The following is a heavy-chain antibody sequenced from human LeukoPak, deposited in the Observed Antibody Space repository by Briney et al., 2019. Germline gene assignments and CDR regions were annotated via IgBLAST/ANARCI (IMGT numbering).Heavy chain of an antibody. CDR3: ARGRVRGVNRNVFDI. Sequence: ASVKVSCKASGYTFTSYDFNWVRQATGQGLEWMGWMNPNSGNTGYAHKFQGRVTMTRNTSISTAYMELSSLRSEDTAVYYCARGRVRGVNRNVFDIWGQGTTVTVSS. V-gene: IGHV1-8*01. J-gene: IGHJ3*02. CDR2: MNPNSGNT. CDR1: GYTFTSYD. D-gene: IGHD3-10*01.